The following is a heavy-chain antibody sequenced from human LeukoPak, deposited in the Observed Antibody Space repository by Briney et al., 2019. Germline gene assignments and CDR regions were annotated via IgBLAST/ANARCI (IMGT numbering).Heavy chain of an antibody. CDR1: GFTFSSYA. V-gene: IGHV3-23*01. CDR2: ISGSGGST. D-gene: IGHD2-15*01. Sequence: GGSLRLSCAASGFTFSSYAMSWVRQAPGKGLEWVSAISGSGGSTYYADSVKGRFTISRDNSKNTLYLQMNSLRAEDTVVYYCAKGNGGYCSGGSCYAFDYWGQGTLVTVSS. J-gene: IGHJ4*02. CDR3: AKGNGGYCSGGSCYAFDY.